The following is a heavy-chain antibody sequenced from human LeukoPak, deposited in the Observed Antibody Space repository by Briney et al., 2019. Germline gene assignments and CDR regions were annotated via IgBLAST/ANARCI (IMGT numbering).Heavy chain of an antibody. CDR3: ARVPGGYWAVDY. CDR1: GGSISSGGYS. Sequence: SETLSLTCAVSGGSISSGGYSWSWIRQPPGTGLEWIGYIYHSGSTYYNPSLKSRVTISVDRSKNQFSLKLSSVTAADTAVYYCARVPGGYWAVDYWGQGTLVTVSS. CDR2: IYHSGST. D-gene: IGHD3-22*01. V-gene: IGHV4-30-2*01. J-gene: IGHJ4*02.